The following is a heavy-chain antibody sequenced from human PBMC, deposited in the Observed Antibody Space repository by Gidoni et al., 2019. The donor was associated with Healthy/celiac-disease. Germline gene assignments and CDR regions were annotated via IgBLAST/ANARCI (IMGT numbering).Heavy chain of an antibody. CDR2: INPNSGGT. Sequence: QVQLVQSRAEVKQPGASVKVSCKASGYTFTGYYLHWVRQAPGQGLEWMGWINPNSGGTNYAQKFKGRVTMTRDTSISTAYMELSRLRSDDTAVYYCARVACSSTSCYTFSGWFDPWGQGTLVTVSS. V-gene: IGHV1-2*02. CDR1: GYTFTGYY. J-gene: IGHJ5*02. D-gene: IGHD2-2*02. CDR3: ARVACSSTSCYTFSGWFDP.